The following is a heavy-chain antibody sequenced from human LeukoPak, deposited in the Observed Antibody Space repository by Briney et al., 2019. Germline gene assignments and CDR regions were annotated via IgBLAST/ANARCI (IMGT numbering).Heavy chain of an antibody. CDR2: IYSGGST. V-gene: IGHV3-66*01. CDR1: GFTFSSYA. D-gene: IGHD6-19*01. J-gene: IGHJ4*02. Sequence: PGGSLRLSCAASGFTFSSYAMSWVRQAPGKGLEWVSVIYSGGSTYYADSVKGRFTISRDNSKNTLYLQMNSLRAEDTAVYYCARDIAVAGKGAFDYWGQGTLVTVSS. CDR3: ARDIAVAGKGAFDY.